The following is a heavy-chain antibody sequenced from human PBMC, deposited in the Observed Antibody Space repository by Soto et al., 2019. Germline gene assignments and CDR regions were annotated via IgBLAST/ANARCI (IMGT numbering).Heavy chain of an antibody. CDR2: ISAYNGNT. J-gene: IGHJ6*02. Sequence: QVQLVQSGAEVKKPRASVKVSCKASGYTFTSYGISWVRQAPGQGLEWMGWISAYNGNTNYAQKLQGRVTMTTDTSTSTAYIELRSLRSDDTAVYYCARDQTAAAGIYYYYGIDVWGQGTTVTVSS. D-gene: IGHD6-13*01. CDR1: GYTFTSYG. CDR3: ARDQTAAAGIYYYYGIDV. V-gene: IGHV1-18*04.